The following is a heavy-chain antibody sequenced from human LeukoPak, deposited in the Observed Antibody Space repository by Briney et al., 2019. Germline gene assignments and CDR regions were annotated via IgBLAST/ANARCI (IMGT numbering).Heavy chain of an antibody. Sequence: GGSLRLSCAASGFTFSSYAMHWVRQAPGKGLEWVAVISYDGSNKYYADSVKGRFTISRDNSKNTLYLQMNSLRAEDTAVYYCAREPDGYYYDSSGYLDYWGQGTLVTVSS. V-gene: IGHV3-30*04. CDR1: GFTFSSYA. CDR2: ISYDGSNK. D-gene: IGHD3-22*01. CDR3: AREPDGYYYDSSGYLDY. J-gene: IGHJ4*02.